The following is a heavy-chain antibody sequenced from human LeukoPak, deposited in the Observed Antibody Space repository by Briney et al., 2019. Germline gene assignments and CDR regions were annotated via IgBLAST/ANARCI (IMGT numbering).Heavy chain of an antibody. CDR3: ARVDSSGWYTVDV. CDR2: ISAYNGNT. V-gene: IGHV1-18*01. D-gene: IGHD6-19*01. Sequence: ASVKVSSKASGYTFTSYGISWVRQAPGQGLEWRGWISAYNGNTNYAQKLQGRVTMTTDTSTSTAYMELRSLRSDATAVYYCARVDSSGWYTVDVWGQGTLVTGSS. J-gene: IGHJ4*02. CDR1: GYTFTSYG.